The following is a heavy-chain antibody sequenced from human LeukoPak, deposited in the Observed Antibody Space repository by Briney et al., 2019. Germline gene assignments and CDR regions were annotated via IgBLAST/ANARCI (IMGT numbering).Heavy chain of an antibody. D-gene: IGHD1-26*01. J-gene: IGHJ6*04. CDR2: IIPIFGTA. CDR3: ANRGIVGEMDV. Sequence: WASVKVSCKASGGTFSSYAISWVRQAPGQGLEWMGGIIPIFGTANYAQKLQGRVTMTTDTSTSTAYMELRSLRSDDTAVYYCANRGIVGEMDVWGKGTTVTVSS. V-gene: IGHV1-69*05. CDR1: GGTFSSYA.